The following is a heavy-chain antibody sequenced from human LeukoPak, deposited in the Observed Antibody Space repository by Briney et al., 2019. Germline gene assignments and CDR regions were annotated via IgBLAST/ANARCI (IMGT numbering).Heavy chain of an antibody. CDR3: ARPPSGWDAFDI. CDR2: IYHSGST. CDR1: GGSISSGGYY. D-gene: IGHD6-25*01. V-gene: IGHV4-30-2*01. J-gene: IGHJ3*02. Sequence: SQTLSLTCTVSGGSISSGGYYWSWIRQPPGKGLEWIGYIYHSGSTYYNPSLKSRVTISVDRSKNQFSLKLSSVTAADTAVYYCARPPSGWDAFDIWGQGTMVTVSS.